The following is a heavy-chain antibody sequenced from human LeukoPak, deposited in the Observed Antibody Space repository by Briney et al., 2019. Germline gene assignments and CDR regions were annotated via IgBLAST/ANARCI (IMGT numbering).Heavy chain of an antibody. V-gene: IGHV3-30*18. D-gene: IGHD3-10*01. CDR2: ISYDGSNK. Sequence: PGRSLRLSCAASGFTFSSYAMHWVRQAPGKGLEWVAVISYDGSNKYYADSVKGRFTISRDNSKNTLYLQMNSLRAEDTAVYYCAKDYYGSGSYFDYWGQGPLVTVSS. CDR3: AKDYYGSGSYFDY. J-gene: IGHJ4*02. CDR1: GFTFSSYA.